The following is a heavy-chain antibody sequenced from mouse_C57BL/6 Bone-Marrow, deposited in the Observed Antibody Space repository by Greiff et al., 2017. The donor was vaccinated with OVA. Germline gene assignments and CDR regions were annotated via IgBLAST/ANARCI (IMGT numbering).Heavy chain of an antibody. CDR1: GYTFTDYE. J-gene: IGHJ4*01. V-gene: IGHV1-15*01. CDR3: TRLTVVAKEYYYAMDY. D-gene: IGHD1-1*01. Sequence: QVQLQQSGAELVRPGASVTLSCKASGYTFTDYEMHWVKQTPVHGLEWIGAIDPETGGTAYNQKFKGKAILTADKSSSTAYMELRSLTSEYSAVYYYTRLTVVAKEYYYAMDYWGQGTSVTVSA. CDR2: IDPETGGT.